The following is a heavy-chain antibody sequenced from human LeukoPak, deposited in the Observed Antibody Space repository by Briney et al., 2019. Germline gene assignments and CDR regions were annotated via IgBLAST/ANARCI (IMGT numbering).Heavy chain of an antibody. CDR1: GFTFSSYA. Sequence: GGSLRLSCAASGFTFSSYAMHWVRQAPGKGLEWVAVISYDGSNKYYADSVKGRFTISRDNAKNSLYLQMNSLRAEDTAVYYCARVLCGYSYGPRNAFDIWGQGTMVTVSS. V-gene: IGHV3-30*04. D-gene: IGHD5-18*01. J-gene: IGHJ3*02. CDR2: ISYDGSNK. CDR3: ARVLCGYSYGPRNAFDI.